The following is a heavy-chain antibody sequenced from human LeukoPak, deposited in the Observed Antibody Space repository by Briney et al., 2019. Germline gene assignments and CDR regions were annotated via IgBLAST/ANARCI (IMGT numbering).Heavy chain of an antibody. V-gene: IGHV3-30-3*01. D-gene: IGHD2-2*01. CDR3: ARDREVGPCSSTSCPEAFDI. Sequence: PGRSLRLSCAASGFTFSSYAMHWVRQAPGKGLEWVAVISYDGSNKYYADSVKGRFTISRDNSKNTLYLQMNSLRAEDTAVYYCARDREVGPCSSTSCPEAFDIWGQGTMVTVSS. J-gene: IGHJ3*02. CDR1: GFTFSSYA. CDR2: ISYDGSNK.